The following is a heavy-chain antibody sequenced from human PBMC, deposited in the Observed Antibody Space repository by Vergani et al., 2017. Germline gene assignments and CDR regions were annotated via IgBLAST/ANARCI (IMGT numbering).Heavy chain of an antibody. CDR3: ARGSVAGPDLFDY. D-gene: IGHD6-19*01. J-gene: IGHJ4*02. V-gene: IGHV3-74*02. CDR1: GFTFSSYW. CDR2: INSDGSST. Sequence: EVQLLESGGGLVQPGGSLRLSCAASGFTFSSYWMHWVRQAPGKGLVWVSRINSDGSSTSYADSVKGRFTISRDNAKNTLYLQMNSLRAEDTAVYYCARGSVAGPDLFDYWGQGTLVTVSS.